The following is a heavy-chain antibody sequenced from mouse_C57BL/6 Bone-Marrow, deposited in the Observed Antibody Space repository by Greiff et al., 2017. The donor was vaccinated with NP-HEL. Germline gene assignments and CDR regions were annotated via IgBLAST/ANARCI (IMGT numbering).Heavy chain of an antibody. CDR3: ASHYYGSSLLAY. Sequence: QVQLQQSGAELARPGASVKLSCKASGYTFTSYGISWVKQRTGQGLEWIGEIYPRSGNTYYNEKFKGKATLTADKSSSTAYMELRSLTSEDSAVYFCASHYYGSSLLAYWGQGTLVTVSA. CDR2: IYPRSGNT. D-gene: IGHD1-1*01. CDR1: GYTFTSYG. V-gene: IGHV1-81*01. J-gene: IGHJ3*01.